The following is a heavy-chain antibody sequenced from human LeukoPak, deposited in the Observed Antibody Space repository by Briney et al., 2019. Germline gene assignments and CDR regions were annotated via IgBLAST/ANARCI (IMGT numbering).Heavy chain of an antibody. V-gene: IGHV3-21*01. J-gene: IGHJ4*02. CDR3: ARAGITIFGVVTTYYFDY. CDR1: GFTFSSYS. D-gene: IGHD3-3*01. CDR2: ISSSSSYI. Sequence: EPGGSLRLSCAASGFTFSSYSMNWVRQAPGKGLEWVSSISSSSSYIYYADSVKGRFTISRDNAKNSLYLQMNSLTAEDTAVYYCARAGITIFGVVTTYYFDYWGQGTLVTVSS.